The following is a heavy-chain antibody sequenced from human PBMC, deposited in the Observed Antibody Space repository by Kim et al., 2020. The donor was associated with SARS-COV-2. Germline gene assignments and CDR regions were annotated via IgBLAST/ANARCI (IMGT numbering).Heavy chain of an antibody. CDR3: ARVFRTLEWLFKRAFD. Sequence: SETLSLTCTVSGGSISSSSYYWGWIRQPPGKGLEWIGSIYYSGSTYYNPSLKSRVTISVDTSKNQFSLKLSSVTAADTAVYYCARVFRTLEWLFKRAFD. D-gene: IGHD3-3*01. CDR2: IYYSGST. J-gene: IGHJ3*02. CDR1: GGSISSSSYY. V-gene: IGHV4-39*01.